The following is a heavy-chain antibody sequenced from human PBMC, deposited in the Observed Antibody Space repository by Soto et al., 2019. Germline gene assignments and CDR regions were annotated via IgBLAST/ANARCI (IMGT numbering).Heavy chain of an antibody. Sequence: QVQLQESGPGLVKPSETLSLTCTVSGGSISSYYWSWIRQPPGKGLEWIGYIYYSGSTNYNPSLKSRVTISVDTSKNQFSLKLSSVTAADTAVYYCARDGYDYSFDYWGQGTLVTVSS. CDR1: GGSISSYY. CDR3: ARDGYDYSFDY. CDR2: IYYSGST. V-gene: IGHV4-59*01. D-gene: IGHD5-18*01. J-gene: IGHJ4*02.